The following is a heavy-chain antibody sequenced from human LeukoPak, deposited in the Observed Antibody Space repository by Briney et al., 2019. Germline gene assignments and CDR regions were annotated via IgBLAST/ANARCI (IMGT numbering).Heavy chain of an antibody. CDR1: GFTFSSYA. Sequence: GRSLRLSCAASGFTFSSYAMHWVRQAPGKGLEWVAVISYDGSNKYYADSVEGRFTISRDNSKNTLFLQMNSLRAEDTAVYYCARDSYYYDSSGYYVPYYFDYWGQGTLVTVSS. CDR2: ISYDGSNK. CDR3: ARDSYYYDSSGYYVPYYFDY. V-gene: IGHV3-30-3*01. J-gene: IGHJ4*02. D-gene: IGHD3-22*01.